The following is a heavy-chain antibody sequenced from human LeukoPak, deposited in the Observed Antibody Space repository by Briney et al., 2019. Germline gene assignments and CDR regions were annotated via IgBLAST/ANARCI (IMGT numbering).Heavy chain of an antibody. CDR3: ARGGVTGHYYYYGMDV. CDR2: ISSSSSYT. Sequence: GPRRLSWAASGLTCRNYYMSWIRQTQRKGLEWVSYISSSSSYTNYADSVKGRFTISRDNAKNSLYLQMNSLRAEDTAVYYCARGGVTGHYYYYGMDVWGQGTTVTVSS. CDR1: GLTCRNYY. J-gene: IGHJ6*02. D-gene: IGHD2-21*02. V-gene: IGHV3-11*06.